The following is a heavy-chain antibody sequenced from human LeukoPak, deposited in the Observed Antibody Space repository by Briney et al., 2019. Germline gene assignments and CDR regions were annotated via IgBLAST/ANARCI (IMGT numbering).Heavy chain of an antibody. CDR2: ITGSAADT. V-gene: IGHV3-23*01. CDR1: GFTFSNYA. D-gene: IGHD3-10*01. CDR3: AKPTVGSGSHYGLDV. J-gene: IGHJ6*04. Sequence: GGSRRLSCAASGFTFSNYAMSWVRQAPGKRLEWVSAITGSAADTYSADSVKGRFTISRDNSRNTLYLQMNSLRAEDTAVYYCAKPTVGSGSHYGLDVWGKGTTVTVSS.